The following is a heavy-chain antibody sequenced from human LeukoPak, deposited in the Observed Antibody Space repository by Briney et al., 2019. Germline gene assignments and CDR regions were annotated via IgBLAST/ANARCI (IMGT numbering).Heavy chain of an antibody. J-gene: IGHJ6*02. CDR2: ISSSSYI. D-gene: IGHD2/OR15-2a*01. CDR3: ARDTYRTMDV. Sequence: PGGSLRLSCAASGFTFSSYSMNWVRQAPGKGLEWVSSISSSSYIYYADSVKGRFTISRDNAKNSLYLQMNSPRVEDTAVYFCARDTYRTMDVWGQGTTVTV. CDR1: GFTFSSYS. V-gene: IGHV3-21*01.